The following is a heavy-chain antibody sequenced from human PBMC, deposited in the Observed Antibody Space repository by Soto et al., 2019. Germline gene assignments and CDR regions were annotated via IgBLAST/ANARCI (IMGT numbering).Heavy chain of an antibody. CDR2: IWYDGVNK. J-gene: IGHJ6*02. V-gene: IGHV3-33*01. CDR3: ARRGCSSTSCYSGGYYYYGMDV. Sequence: GGSLRLSCAASGFIFRNYGMHWVRQAPGKGLEWLAAIWYDGVNKHYADSVKGRFSTSRDNSKNTVYLQMNSLRAEDTAVYYCARRGCSSTSCYSGGYYYYGMDVWGQGTTVTVSS. D-gene: IGHD2-2*01. CDR1: GFIFRNYG.